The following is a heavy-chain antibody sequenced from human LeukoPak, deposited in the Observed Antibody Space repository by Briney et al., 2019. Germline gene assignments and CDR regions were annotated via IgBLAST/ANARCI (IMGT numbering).Heavy chain of an antibody. CDR2: INAGNGNT. D-gene: IGHD2-2*01. J-gene: IGHJ4*02. CDR1: GYTFTSYA. V-gene: IGHV1-3*01. CDR3: ASINCSSTSCPLDY. Sequence: ASVKVSCKASGYTFTSYAMHWVGQAPGQRLEWRGWINAGNGNTKYSQKFQGRVTITRDTSASTAYMELSSLRSEDTAVYYCASINCSSTSCPLDYWGQGTLVTVSS.